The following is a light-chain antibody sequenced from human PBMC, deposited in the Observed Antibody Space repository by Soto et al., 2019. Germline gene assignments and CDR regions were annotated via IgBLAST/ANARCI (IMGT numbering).Light chain of an antibody. CDR2: AAS. V-gene: IGKV1-12*01. CDR3: QQGDSFPIT. CDR1: QSISSW. Sequence: DIQMTQSPSSVSASVGDRVTITCRASQSISSWLAWYQQKPGTVPRLLIYAASRLQSGVPSRFIRNGIRTEFPPTIASLQPEEFRTYYCQQGDSFPITFGQGTRLEIK. J-gene: IGKJ5*01.